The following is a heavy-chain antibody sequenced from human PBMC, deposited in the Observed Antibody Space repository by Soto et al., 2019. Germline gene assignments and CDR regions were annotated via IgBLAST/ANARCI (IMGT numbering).Heavy chain of an antibody. CDR3: ARRARIGAQLWLPFDL. J-gene: IGHJ4*02. Sequence: VSVKVDCKGSGYTLTSDHVGWVRQAPGQGLEWMGMIIPSVGNTDYAQKFQGRVTMTRDTFKNTAYMELSSLRSEDTAVYYCARRARIGAQLWLPFDLWAQGSLVTVSS. V-gene: IGHV1-46*01. D-gene: IGHD5-18*01. CDR2: IIPSVGNT. CDR1: GYTLTSDH.